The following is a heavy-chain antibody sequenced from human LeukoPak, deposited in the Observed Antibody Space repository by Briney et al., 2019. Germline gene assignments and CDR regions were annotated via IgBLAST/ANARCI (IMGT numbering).Heavy chain of an antibody. J-gene: IGHJ4*02. CDR1: GGTFSSYA. CDR2: IIPIFGTA. CDR3: ATVDTAMVPFYY. D-gene: IGHD5-18*01. V-gene: IGHV1-69*13. Sequence: SVKVSCKASGGTFSSYAISWVRQAPGQGLEWMGGIIPIFGTANYAQKFQRGVTITADESTSTAYMELSSQRSEDRAVYYWATVDTAMVPFYYWGQGTLVTVP.